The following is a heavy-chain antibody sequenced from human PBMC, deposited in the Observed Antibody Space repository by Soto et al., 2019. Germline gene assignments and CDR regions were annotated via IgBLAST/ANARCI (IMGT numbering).Heavy chain of an antibody. D-gene: IGHD3-22*01. V-gene: IGHV3-21*06. CDR3: AIGYDSSAGDY. J-gene: IGHJ4*02. CDR2: ITTGRTYT. Sequence: EVQLVESGGGLVKPGGSLRLSCAASGFTFTAYHMNWFRQAPVKGLEWVSSITTGRTYTDYADSVKGRFTVSRQNAKSSVYLEMDGLRAEDTAVYFCAIGYDSSAGDYWGQGTLVTVSS. CDR1: GFTFTAYH.